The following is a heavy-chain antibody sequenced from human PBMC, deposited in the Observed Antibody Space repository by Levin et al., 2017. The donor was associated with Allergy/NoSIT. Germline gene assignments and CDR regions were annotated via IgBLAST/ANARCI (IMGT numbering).Heavy chain of an antibody. D-gene: IGHD3-16*01. CDR2: MKPRSPQT. CDR1: GYPFSDYD. CDR3: TRGETADYDPLTGQPIYFYHYGMDV. J-gene: IGHJ6*02. Sequence: AGESLKISCKASGYPFSDYDITWVRQATGQGLEWMGRMKPRSPQTQIAQKFQGRLIMTRDTSINTAYMELTHLKSDDTAVYYCTRGETADYDPLTGQPIYFYHYGMDVWGQGTTVTVSS. V-gene: IGHV1-8*01.